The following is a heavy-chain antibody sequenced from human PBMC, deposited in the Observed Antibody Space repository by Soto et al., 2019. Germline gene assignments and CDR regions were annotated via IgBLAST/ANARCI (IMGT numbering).Heavy chain of an antibody. CDR1: GGSFSGYY. CDR2: INHSGST. V-gene: IGHV4-34*01. J-gene: IGHJ4*02. Sequence: PSETLSLTCAVYGGSFSGYYWSWIRQPPGKGLEWIGEINHSGSTNYNPSLKSRVTISVDTSKNQFSLKLSSVTAADTAVYYCARAPDIVVVPAAPEGVDYFDYWGQGTLVTVSS. CDR3: ARAPDIVVVPAAPEGVDYFDY. D-gene: IGHD2-2*01.